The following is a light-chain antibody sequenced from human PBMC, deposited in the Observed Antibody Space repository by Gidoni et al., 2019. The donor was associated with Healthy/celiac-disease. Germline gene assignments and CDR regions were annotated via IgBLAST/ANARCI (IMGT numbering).Light chain of an antibody. J-gene: IGKJ2*01. V-gene: IGKV2-28*01. Sequence: DIVMTQSTLSLPVTPGEPASISCRSSQSLLHSNGYNSLDWYLQKPGQSPQLLIYLGSNRASGVPDRFSGSGSGTDFTLKISRVEAEDVGVYYCMQALQTPPYTFGQWTKLEIK. CDR1: QSLLHSNGYNS. CDR2: LGS. CDR3: MQALQTPPYT.